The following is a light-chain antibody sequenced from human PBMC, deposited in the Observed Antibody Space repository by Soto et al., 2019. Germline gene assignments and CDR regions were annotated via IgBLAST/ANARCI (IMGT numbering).Light chain of an antibody. CDR1: QSVCNF. CDR3: QQRSNRLT. J-gene: IGKJ4*01. CDR2: GAS. Sequence: EIVLTQSPATLSLSPGERATLSCRASQSVCNFLAWYQQRPGQAPRLLLYGASNRATGTPARFSGSGSGTDFTLTISSLEPEDSAVYYCQQRSNRLTFGGGTKVEIK. V-gene: IGKV3-11*01.